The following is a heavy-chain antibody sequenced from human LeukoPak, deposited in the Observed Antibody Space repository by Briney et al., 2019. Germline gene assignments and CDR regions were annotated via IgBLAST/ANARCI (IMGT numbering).Heavy chain of an antibody. CDR1: GFTFSNHW. CDR3: ARLSSWVFEI. CDR2: INTDGSNT. V-gene: IGHV3-74*03. D-gene: IGHD3-16*01. J-gene: IGHJ3*02. Sequence: QSGGSLRLSCAASGFTFSNHWMHWVRQAPGKGLVWVSHINTDGSNTKYADSVKGRFTISRDNAKNTLYLQMNSLRAEDTAVYFCARLSSWVFEIWGQGTMVTVSS.